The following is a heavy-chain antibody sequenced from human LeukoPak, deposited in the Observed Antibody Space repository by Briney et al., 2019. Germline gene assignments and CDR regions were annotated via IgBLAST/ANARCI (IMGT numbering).Heavy chain of an antibody. CDR1: GGSISSYY. V-gene: IGHV4-59*08. Sequence: PSETLSLTCTVSGGSISSYYWSWIRQPPGKGPEWIGYISYSGSTNYNPSLKSRVTISVDTSKNQFSLKLSSVTAADTAVYYCARLQLVWLQDLGAFDIWGQGTMVTVSS. CDR2: ISYSGST. CDR3: ARLQLVWLQDLGAFDI. D-gene: IGHD5-24*01. J-gene: IGHJ3*02.